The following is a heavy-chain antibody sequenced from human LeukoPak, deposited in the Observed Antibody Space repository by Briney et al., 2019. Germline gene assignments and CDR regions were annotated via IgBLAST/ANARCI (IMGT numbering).Heavy chain of an antibody. Sequence: PGGSLRLSCAASGFTFSSYAMSWVRQAPGKGLEWVAVISYDGSNKYYADSVKGRFTISRDNSKNTLYLQMNSLRAEDTAVYYCARDWNYYDSSDQLDYWGQGTLVTVSS. J-gene: IGHJ4*02. V-gene: IGHV3-30*19. CDR3: ARDWNYYDSSDQLDY. CDR2: ISYDGSNK. D-gene: IGHD3-22*01. CDR1: GFTFSSYA.